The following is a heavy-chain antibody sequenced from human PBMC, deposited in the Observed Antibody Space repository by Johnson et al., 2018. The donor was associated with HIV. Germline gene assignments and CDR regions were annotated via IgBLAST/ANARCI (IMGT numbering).Heavy chain of an antibody. D-gene: IGHD3-3*02. CDR2: ISRDGGTE. CDR3: ARGGAFHAFDI. J-gene: IGHJ3*02. V-gene: IGHV3-30*19. Sequence: QVQLVESGGGVVHPGKSLRLSCVGSGFTFSSYGMHWFRQAPGEGLDWVAFISRDGGTEYYADSVKGRFAISRDNAKNTLYLQMNSLRAEDTAMYFCARGGAFHAFDIWGQGTMVTVSS. CDR1: GFTFSSYG.